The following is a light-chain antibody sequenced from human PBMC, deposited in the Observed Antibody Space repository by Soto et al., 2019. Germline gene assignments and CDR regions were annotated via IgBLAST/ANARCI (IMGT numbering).Light chain of an antibody. CDR1: QSISTY. J-gene: IGKJ4*01. CDR2: DTS. CDR3: QQRSDWPLT. V-gene: IGKV3-11*01. Sequence: EIVLTQSPATLSLSPGESATLPCRASQSISTYLAWYQQKPGQAPRLLIYDTSKRATGIPARFSGSGSGTDFTLTITSLEPEDFVVYYCQQRSDWPLTFGGGTKVDIK.